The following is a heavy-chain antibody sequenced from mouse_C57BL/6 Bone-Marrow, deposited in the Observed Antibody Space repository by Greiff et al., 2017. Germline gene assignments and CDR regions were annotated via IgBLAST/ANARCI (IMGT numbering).Heavy chain of an antibody. V-gene: IGHV14-4*01. J-gene: IGHJ2*01. Sequence: VHVKQSGAELVRPGASVKLSCTASGFNIKDDYMDWVKQRPEQGLEWIGWIVPENGDTDYASKFQGKATITADTSSNTAYLQLSSLTSEDTAVYYCTSYGGLYSLDYWGQGTTRTVSS. CDR3: TSYGGLYSLDY. CDR2: IVPENGDT. CDR1: GFNIKDDY. D-gene: IGHD1-1*02.